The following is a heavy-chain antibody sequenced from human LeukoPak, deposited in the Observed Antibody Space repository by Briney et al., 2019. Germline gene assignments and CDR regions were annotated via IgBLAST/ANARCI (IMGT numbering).Heavy chain of an antibody. CDR2: INPKSGRT. Sequence: ASVKVSCKASGYTFTDYFMNWVRQAPGQGLEWMGWINPKSGRTNYAQKFQGRVTMTRDTSISTAYMELSRLESDDTAVYYCARVSKRSGYYFDYWGQGTLVTVSS. CDR3: ARVSKRSGYYFDY. D-gene: IGHD3-22*01. J-gene: IGHJ4*02. CDR1: GYTFTDYF. V-gene: IGHV1-2*02.